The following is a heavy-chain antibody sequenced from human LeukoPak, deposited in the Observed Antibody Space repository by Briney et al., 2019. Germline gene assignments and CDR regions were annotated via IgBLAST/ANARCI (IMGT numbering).Heavy chain of an antibody. CDR1: GGSISSSSYY. Sequence: SETLSLTCTVSGGSISSSSYYWGWIRQPPGKGLEWIGYIYYSGSTNYNPSLKSRVTISVDTSKNQFSLKLSSVTAADTAVYYCARGSGTMIVVVFDYWGQGTLVTVSS. D-gene: IGHD3-22*01. CDR3: ARGSGTMIVVVFDY. J-gene: IGHJ4*02. CDR2: IYYSGST. V-gene: IGHV4-61*05.